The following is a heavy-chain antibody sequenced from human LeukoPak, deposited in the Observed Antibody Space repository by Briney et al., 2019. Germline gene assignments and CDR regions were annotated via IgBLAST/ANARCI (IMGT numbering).Heavy chain of an antibody. V-gene: IGHV4-59*01. CDR2: ICYSGSA. CDR1: GGYISSYY. Sequence: SETLSLTCTVSGGYISSYYWTWVRQPPGKGLEWIGYICYSGSANYNPSLKSRVTISVDRSKNQFSLKLTSVTAADTAVYYCARVEEAYGSGRRENYYYYYMDVWSKGTTVTISS. D-gene: IGHD3-10*01. J-gene: IGHJ6*03. CDR3: ARVEEAYGSGRRENYYYYYMDV.